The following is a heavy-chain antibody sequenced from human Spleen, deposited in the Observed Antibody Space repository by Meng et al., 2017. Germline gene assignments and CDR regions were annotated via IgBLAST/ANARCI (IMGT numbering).Heavy chain of an antibody. J-gene: IGHJ4*02. CDR2: ISYDGSNK. CDR1: GFTFSSYA. Sequence: GESLKISCAASGFTFSSYAMHWVRQAPGKGLEWVAVISYDGSNKYYADSVKGRFTISRDNSKNTLYLEMNTLRAEDTAIYYCARDGFDYWGRGTRVTVSS. CDR3: ARDGFDY. V-gene: IGHV3-30*04.